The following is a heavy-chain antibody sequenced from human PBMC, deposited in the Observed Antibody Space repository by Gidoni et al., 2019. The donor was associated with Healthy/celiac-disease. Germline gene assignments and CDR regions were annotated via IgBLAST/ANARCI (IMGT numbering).Heavy chain of an antibody. V-gene: IGHV1-2*02. CDR3: ARAGRVRNIVVVVAATGYYFDY. CDR2: INPNSGGT. J-gene: IGHJ4*02. D-gene: IGHD2-15*01. CDR1: GSTFTGYY. Sequence: QVQLVQSGAEVKKPGASVKVSCKASGSTFTGYYMHWVRQAPGQGLEWMGWINPNSGGTNYAQKFQGRVTMTRDTSISTAYMELSRLRSDDTAVYYCARAGRVRNIVVVVAATGYYFDYWGQGTLVTVSS.